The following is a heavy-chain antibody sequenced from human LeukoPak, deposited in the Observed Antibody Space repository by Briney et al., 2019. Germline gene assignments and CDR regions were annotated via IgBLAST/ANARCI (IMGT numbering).Heavy chain of an antibody. Sequence: PGGSLRLSCAPSGFTFRNYAIYWVRQPPGKGLEWGSGISGRVGDTYFADSVKGRFTISRDHSKNTVFLQVDSLRDEDTAVYYCAKTTAGNSSGRYPGWPVDYWGQGTLATVSS. J-gene: IGHJ4*02. D-gene: IGHD6-19*01. V-gene: IGHV3-23*01. CDR1: GFTFRNYA. CDR3: AKTTAGNSSGRYPGWPVDY. CDR2: ISGRVGDT.